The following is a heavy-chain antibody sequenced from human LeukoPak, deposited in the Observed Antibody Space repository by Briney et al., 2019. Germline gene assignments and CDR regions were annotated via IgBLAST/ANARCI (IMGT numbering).Heavy chain of an antibody. CDR3: ARHYCSSTSCSPRWVDY. J-gene: IGHJ4*02. CDR2: IYYSGST. V-gene: IGHV4-59*08. Sequence: SETLSLTCTVSGGSISSKYWSWIRQPPGKGLEWIGYIYYSGSTNYNPSLKSRVTISVDTSKNQFSLKLSSVTAADTAVYYCARHYCSSTSCSPRWVDYWSQGTLVTVSS. CDR1: GGSISSKY. D-gene: IGHD2-2*01.